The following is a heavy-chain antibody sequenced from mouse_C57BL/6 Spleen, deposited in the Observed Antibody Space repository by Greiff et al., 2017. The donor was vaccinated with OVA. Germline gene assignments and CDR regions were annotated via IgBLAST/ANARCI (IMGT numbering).Heavy chain of an antibody. CDR1: GYTFTSYW. J-gene: IGHJ1*03. Sequence: QVQLQQPGAELVRPGSSVKLSCKASGYTFTSYWMHWVKQRPIQGLEWIGNIDPSDSETHYNQKFKDKATLTVDKSYSTAYMQLSSLTSEDSAVYYCARRSYYGSSPLDWYFDVWGTGTTVTVSS. CDR2: IDPSDSET. V-gene: IGHV1-52*01. CDR3: ARRSYYGSSPLDWYFDV. D-gene: IGHD1-1*01.